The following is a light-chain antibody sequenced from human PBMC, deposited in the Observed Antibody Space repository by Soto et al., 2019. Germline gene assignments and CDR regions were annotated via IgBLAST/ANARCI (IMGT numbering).Light chain of an antibody. V-gene: IGKV3-11*01. CDR1: QSVSTY. J-gene: IGKJ5*01. CDR2: DAS. Sequence: EIVLTQSPATVSSSPGERATLSCRASQSVSTYLAWYQQKPGQAPRLLIYDASNRATGIPARFSGSGSGTDFTLTISSLEPEDFAVYYCQQRSNWPPITFGQGTRLEI. CDR3: QQRSNWPPIT.